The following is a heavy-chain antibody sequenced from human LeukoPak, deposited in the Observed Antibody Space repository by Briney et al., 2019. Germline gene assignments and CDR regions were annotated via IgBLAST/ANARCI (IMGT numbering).Heavy chain of an antibody. V-gene: IGHV4-59*08. CDR2: INYSGST. J-gene: IGHJ3*01. CDR3: ARALGSKNAFDV. CDR1: GGSIGNYY. D-gene: IGHD4-11*01. Sequence: PSETLSLTCSVSGGSIGNYYWNWIRQLPGKGLQWIGFINYSGSTNYNPSLKSRVSMSVDTSRNQLSLKLSSVTAADTAVYYCARALGSKNAFDVWGQGTAVTVSS.